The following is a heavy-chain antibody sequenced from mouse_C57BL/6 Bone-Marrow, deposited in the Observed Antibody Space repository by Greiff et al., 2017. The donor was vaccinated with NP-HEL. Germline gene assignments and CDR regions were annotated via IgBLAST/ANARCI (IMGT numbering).Heavy chain of an antibody. Sequence: EVQLVESGGGLVQPGGSLKLSCAASGFTFSDYYMYWVRQTPEKRLEWVAYISNGGGSTYYPDTVKGRFTISRDNAKNTLYLQMSRLKSEDTAMYYCARQGIYYGSTWFAYWGQGTLVTVSA. CDR1: GFTFSDYY. V-gene: IGHV5-12*01. J-gene: IGHJ3*01. CDR2: ISNGGGST. D-gene: IGHD1-1*01. CDR3: ARQGIYYGSTWFAY.